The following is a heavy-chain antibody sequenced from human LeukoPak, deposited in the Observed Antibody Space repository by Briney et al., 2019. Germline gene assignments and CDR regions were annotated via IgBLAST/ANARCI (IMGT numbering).Heavy chain of an antibody. D-gene: IGHD5-12*01. CDR1: GFTFSSYW. CDR2: IKQDGSEK. J-gene: IGHJ4*02. Sequence: AGSLRLSCAASGFTFSSYWMSWVRQAPGEWLEWVANIKQDGSEKYYVDSVKGRFTISRDNAKNSLYLQMNSLRAEDTVVYYCARDVGKRGYSGYDLLDYWGQGSLVTVYS. V-gene: IGHV3-7*01. CDR3: ARDVGKRGYSGYDLLDY.